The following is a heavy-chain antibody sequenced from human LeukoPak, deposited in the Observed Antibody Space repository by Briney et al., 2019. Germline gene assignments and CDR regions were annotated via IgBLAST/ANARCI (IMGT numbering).Heavy chain of an antibody. V-gene: IGHV3-7*01. CDR3: ARNQRRLDY. J-gene: IGHJ4*02. CDR1: GFTFSNYW. Sequence: GGSLRLSCAASGFTFSNYWMTWVRQAPGKGLELVANIKQDGSEKYYVDSVKGRFTISRDNAKNSLYLQMNSLRAEDTAVYYCARNQRRLDYWGQGILVTVSS. D-gene: IGHD1-14*01. CDR2: IKQDGSEK.